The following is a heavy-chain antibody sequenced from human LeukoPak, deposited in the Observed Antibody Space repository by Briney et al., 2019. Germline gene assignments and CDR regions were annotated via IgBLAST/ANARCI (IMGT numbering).Heavy chain of an antibody. CDR1: GFTVSTYY. J-gene: IGHJ5*02. CDR2: ISNSGSSI. CDR3: ARDPPVQGGDWFDP. V-gene: IGHV3-11*04. Sequence: GGSLRLSCAASGFTVSTYYMSWVRQAPGKGLEWVSFISNSGSSIYYADSVKGRFTISRDNAKNSLYLQMNSLRADDTAVYYCARDPPVQGGDWFDPWGQGTLVTVSS. D-gene: IGHD3-10*01.